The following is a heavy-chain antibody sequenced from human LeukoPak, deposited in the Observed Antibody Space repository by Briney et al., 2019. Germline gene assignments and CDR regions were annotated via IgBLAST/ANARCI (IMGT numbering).Heavy chain of an antibody. J-gene: IGHJ4*02. V-gene: IGHV1-2*02. D-gene: IGHD1-14*01. CDR2: VNPNSGGT. CDR3: ARKTKPPRIFDY. Sequence: ASVKVSCKASGYTFTGYYMHWVRQAPGQGLEWMGWVNPNSGGTNYAQKFQGRVTMTRDTSISTAYMELSRLRSDDTAVYYCARKTKPPRIFDYWGQGTLVTVSS. CDR1: GYTFTGYY.